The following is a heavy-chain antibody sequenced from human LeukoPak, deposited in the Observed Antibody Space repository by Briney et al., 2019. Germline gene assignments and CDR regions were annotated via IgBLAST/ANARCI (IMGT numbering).Heavy chain of an antibody. CDR3: ATGLGYCSSTSCYEDY. V-gene: IGHV1-46*01. Sequence: GASVKVSCKASGYTVTSYYMHRVRQAPGQGLEWMGILNPSGGSTSYAQKFQGRATLTRATSTSTVYMELSSLRSEDTAVYYCATGLGYCSSTSCYEDYWGQGTLVTVSS. J-gene: IGHJ4*02. D-gene: IGHD2-2*01. CDR2: LNPSGGST. CDR1: GYTVTSYY.